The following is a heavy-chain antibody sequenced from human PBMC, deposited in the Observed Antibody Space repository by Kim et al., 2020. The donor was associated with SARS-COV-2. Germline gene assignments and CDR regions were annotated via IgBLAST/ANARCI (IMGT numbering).Heavy chain of an antibody. Sequence: SETLSLTCAVYGGSFSGYYWSWIRQPPGKGLEWIGEINHSGSTNYNPSLKSRVTISVDTSKNQFSLKLSSVTAADTAVYYCARGHVVPAAIGALDPWGQGTLVTVSS. CDR2: INHSGST. V-gene: IGHV4-34*01. CDR1: GGSFSGYY. J-gene: IGHJ5*02. D-gene: IGHD2-2*01. CDR3: ARGHVVPAAIGALDP.